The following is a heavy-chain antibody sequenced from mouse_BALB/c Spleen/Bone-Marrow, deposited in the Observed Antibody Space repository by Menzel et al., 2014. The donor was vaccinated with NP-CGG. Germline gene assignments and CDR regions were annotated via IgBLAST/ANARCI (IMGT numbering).Heavy chain of an antibody. CDR3: TTSRGYNWFAY. J-gene: IGHJ3*01. CDR1: GYTFTSYY. D-gene: IGHD2-2*01. Sequence: QVQLQQSGAELVKPGASVKLSCKASGYTFTSYYMYWVKQRPGQGLEWIGEINPSNGGADFNEKFKIKATLTVDKSSSKAYMQLSSLTSEDSAVYYCTTSRGYNWFAYWGQGTLVTVSA. V-gene: IGHV1S16*01. CDR2: INPSNGGA.